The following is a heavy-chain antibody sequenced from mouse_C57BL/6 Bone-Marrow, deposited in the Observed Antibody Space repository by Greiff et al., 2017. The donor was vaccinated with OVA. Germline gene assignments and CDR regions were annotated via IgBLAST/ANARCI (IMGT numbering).Heavy chain of an antibody. V-gene: IGHV5-17*01. J-gene: IGHJ2*01. CDR2: VSSGSSTI. CDR3: AKFYFDY. CDR1: GFTFSDYG. Sequence: EVKMMESGGGLVKPGGSLKLSCAASGFTFSDYGMHWVRQAPEKGLEWVAYVSSGSSTIYYADTVKGRFTLSRDNAKNTLFLQMTSLGSEDTDMYYCAKFYFDYWGQGTTLTVSS.